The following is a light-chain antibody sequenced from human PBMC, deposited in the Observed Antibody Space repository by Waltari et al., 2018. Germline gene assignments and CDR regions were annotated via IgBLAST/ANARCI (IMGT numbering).Light chain of an antibody. V-gene: IGLV2-23*01. CDR2: EGP. J-gene: IGLJ2*01. CDR1: SSDVGSYNL. Sequence: QSALTQPASVSGSPGQSITISCTGTSSDVGSYNLVSWYQQHPRKAPTLMIYEGPKRPSGVSNRFSGSKSGNTASLTISGLQAEDEADYYCCSYAGSTTLVFGGGTKLSVL. CDR3: CSYAGSTTLV.